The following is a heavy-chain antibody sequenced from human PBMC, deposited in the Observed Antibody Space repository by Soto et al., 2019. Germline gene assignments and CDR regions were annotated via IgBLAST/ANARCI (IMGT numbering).Heavy chain of an antibody. Sequence: VQLLESGGGLVQPGGSLRLSCAASGATFSSYVMGWVRQAPGRGLEWVSVISSSGIDIYYAASVKGRFIISRDNSKNTLDLQMISLGAEDTAVDYGAKQRGYVDYWGQGTLVTVSS. D-gene: IGHD6-25*01. CDR3: AKQRGYVDY. CDR1: GATFSSYV. J-gene: IGHJ4*02. V-gene: IGHV3-23*01. CDR2: ISSSGIDI.